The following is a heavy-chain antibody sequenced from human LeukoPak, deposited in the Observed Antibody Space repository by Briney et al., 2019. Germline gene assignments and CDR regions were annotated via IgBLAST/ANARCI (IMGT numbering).Heavy chain of an antibody. V-gene: IGHV3-7*01. CDR3: AKVAHYYYGSESYYFFEH. CDR1: GFTFTTYW. CDR2: IEQDGTEK. J-gene: IGHJ4*02. D-gene: IGHD3-10*01. Sequence: GGSLRLSCTASGFTFTTYWMSWVRYPPGRGLEWVANIEQDGTEKYYVDSVKGRFTISRDNAKNSLYLQMNSLRVEDTATYYCAKVAHYYYGSESYYFFEHWGQGTPVTASS.